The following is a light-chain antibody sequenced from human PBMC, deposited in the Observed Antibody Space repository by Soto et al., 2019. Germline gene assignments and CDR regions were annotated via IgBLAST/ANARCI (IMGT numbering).Light chain of an antibody. J-gene: IGLJ2*01. CDR2: SNS. CDR3: AAWDDSLKEV. V-gene: IGLV1-44*01. CDR1: SSNVGSKT. Sequence: QSVLTQPPSASGTPGQRVTISCSGSSSNVGSKTVNWYQQVPGTAPKLLIYSNSQRPSGVPDRFSGSKSGTSASLAISGLQSEDEADYYCAAWDDSLKEVFGGGTKVTVL.